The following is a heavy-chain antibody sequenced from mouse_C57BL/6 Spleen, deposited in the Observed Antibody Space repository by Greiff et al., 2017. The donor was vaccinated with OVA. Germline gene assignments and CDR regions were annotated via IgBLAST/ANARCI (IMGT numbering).Heavy chain of an antibody. Sequence: VQLKQSGPELVKPGASVKISCKASGYSFTGYYMNWVKQSPEKSLEWIGEINPFTGGTTYNQKFKAKATLTVDKSSSPAYMQLKSLTSEDSAVYYCERLGGNPYYYAMNYWGQGTSVTVSS. J-gene: IGHJ4*01. V-gene: IGHV1-42*01. D-gene: IGHD1-1*02. CDR3: ERLGGNPYYYAMNY. CDR2: INPFTGGT. CDR1: GYSFTGYY.